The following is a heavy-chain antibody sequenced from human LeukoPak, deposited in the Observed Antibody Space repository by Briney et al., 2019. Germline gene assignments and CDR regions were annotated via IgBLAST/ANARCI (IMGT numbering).Heavy chain of an antibody. CDR3: ARDRGFRSGYRKTYYFDY. CDR2: ISSSGSTI. J-gene: IGHJ4*02. V-gene: IGHV3-11*01. Sequence: GGSLRLSCAASGFTFSDYYMSWIRQAPGKGLKWVSYISSSGSTIYYADSVKGRFTISRDNAKNSLYLQMNSLRAEDTAVYYCARDRGFRSGYRKTYYFDYWGQGTLVTVSP. CDR1: GFTFSDYY. D-gene: IGHD3-3*01.